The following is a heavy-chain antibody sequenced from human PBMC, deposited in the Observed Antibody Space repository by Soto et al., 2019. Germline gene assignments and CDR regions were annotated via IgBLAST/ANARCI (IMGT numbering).Heavy chain of an antibody. V-gene: IGHV3-53*01. CDR3: ARDSSSGWYHDS. D-gene: IGHD6-19*01. Sequence: QAGGSLRLSCAASGFTVGSNYMSWVRQAPGKGLEWVSVIYSGGGTYYADSVKGRFTISRDNSRNTLYLQMNSLRAEDTAVYYCARDSSSGWYHDSWGQGTLVTVSS. J-gene: IGHJ4*02. CDR2: IYSGGGT. CDR1: GFTVGSNY.